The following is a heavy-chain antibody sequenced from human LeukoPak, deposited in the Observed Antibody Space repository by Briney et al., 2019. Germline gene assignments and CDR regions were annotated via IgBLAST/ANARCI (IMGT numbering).Heavy chain of an antibody. CDR2: ISGSGGST. CDR3: AKEPPLIVVVPAANIHPQDY. CDR1: GFTFSSYG. Sequence: AGGSLRLSCAASGFTFSSYGMSWVRQAPGKGLEWVSAISGSGGSTYYADSVKGRFTISRDNSKNTLHLQMNSLRAEDTAVYYCAKEPPLIVVVPAANIHPQDYWGQGTLVTVSS. V-gene: IGHV3-23*01. J-gene: IGHJ4*02. D-gene: IGHD2-2*01.